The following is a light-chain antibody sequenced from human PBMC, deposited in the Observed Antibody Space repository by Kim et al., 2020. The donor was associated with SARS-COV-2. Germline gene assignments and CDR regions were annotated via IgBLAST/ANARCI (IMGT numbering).Light chain of an antibody. V-gene: IGLV3-25*03. CDR3: QSADSSGTYQV. Sequence: SYELTQPPSVSVSPGQTARITCSGDALPKQYAYWYQQKPGQAPVLVIYKDSERPSGIPERFSGSSSVTTVTLTISGVQAEDEADYYCQSADSSGTYQVFGGGTKLTVL. CDR1: ALPKQY. J-gene: IGLJ2*01. CDR2: KDS.